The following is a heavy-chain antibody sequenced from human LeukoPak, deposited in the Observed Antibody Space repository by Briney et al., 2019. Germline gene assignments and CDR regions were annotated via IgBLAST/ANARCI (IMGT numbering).Heavy chain of an antibody. CDR1: GYTFTSYG. Sequence: ASVKVSCKASGYTFTSYGISWVRQAPGQGLEWMGWISAYNGNTNYAQKLQGRVTMTTDTSTSTAYMELRSLRSGDTAVCYCARDRTYSSGYYIRSGFDPWGQGTLVTVSS. J-gene: IGHJ5*02. CDR3: ARDRTYSSGYYIRSGFDP. V-gene: IGHV1-18*01. D-gene: IGHD3-22*01. CDR2: ISAYNGNT.